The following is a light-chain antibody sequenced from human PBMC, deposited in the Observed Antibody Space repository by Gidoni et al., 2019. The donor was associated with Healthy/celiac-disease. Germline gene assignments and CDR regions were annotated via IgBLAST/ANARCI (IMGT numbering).Light chain of an antibody. CDR2: WAS. J-gene: IGKJ2*01. CDR1: QSVLYSSNNKNY. CDR3: QQYYSTPPYT. V-gene: IGKV4-1*01. Sequence: DIVMTQSPDSLAVSLGERATINCKSSQSVLYSSNNKNYLAWYQQKPGQPPKLLIYWASTRESGVPDRFSGSGSGKDFTLTISSLQAEDVAVYYCQQYYSTPPYTFXXXTKLEIK.